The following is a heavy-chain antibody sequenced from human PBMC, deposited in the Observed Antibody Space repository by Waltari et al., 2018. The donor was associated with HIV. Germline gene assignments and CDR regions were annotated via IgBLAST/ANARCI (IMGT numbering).Heavy chain of an antibody. D-gene: IGHD4-17*01. CDR1: GFTFSSYW. V-gene: IGHV3-7*01. Sequence: EVQLVESGGGLVQPGGSLRLSCAASGFTFSSYWMTWVRQAPGKGLEWVANIKEAGTDKYYVDSVKGRFTISRDNAKNSLYLQMNSLRAEDTAVYYCARDLGPTYGDYGDYWGQGTLVTVSS. CDR3: ARDLGPTYGDYGDY. CDR2: IKEAGTDK. J-gene: IGHJ4*02.